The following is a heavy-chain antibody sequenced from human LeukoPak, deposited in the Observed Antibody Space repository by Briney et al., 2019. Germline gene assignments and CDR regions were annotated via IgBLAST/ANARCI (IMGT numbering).Heavy chain of an antibody. V-gene: IGHV3-7*03. D-gene: IGHD6-13*01. J-gene: IGHJ4*02. CDR3: ARSIPYGTTWYGRSDY. Sequence: GGSLRLSCAASGFTFSSHAMSWVRQAPEKGLEWVANIKPDGTTKFYVDSVKGRFTISRDNALNSLYLQMNSLRAEDTAIYYCARSIPYGTTWYGRSDYWGQGTLVTVSS. CDR2: IKPDGTTK. CDR1: GFTFSSHA.